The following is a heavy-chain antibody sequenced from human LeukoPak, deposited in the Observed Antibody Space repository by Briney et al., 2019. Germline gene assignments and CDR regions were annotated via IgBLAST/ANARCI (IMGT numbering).Heavy chain of an antibody. CDR3: AKGQNDYGDTAVDY. CDR1: GFIFSDYN. CDR2: IDSSSSTI. J-gene: IGHJ4*02. Sequence: GGSLRLSCEASGFIFSDYNMNWVRQAPGKGLEWLSFIDSSSSTIYYADSVKGRFAISRDNAKNSLFLQMDSLRAEDTAVYYCAKGQNDYGDTAVDYWGQGTLVTVSS. V-gene: IGHV3-48*04. D-gene: IGHD4-17*01.